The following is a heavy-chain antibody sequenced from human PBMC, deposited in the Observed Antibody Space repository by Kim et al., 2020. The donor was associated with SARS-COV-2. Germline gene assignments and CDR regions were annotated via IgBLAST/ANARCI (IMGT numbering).Heavy chain of an antibody. V-gene: IGHV1-69*13. CDR2: IIPIFGTA. CDR3: ARDLRHYYYYYGMDV. D-gene: IGHD3-9*01. CDR1: GGTFSSYA. Sequence: SVKVSCKASGGTFSSYAISWVRQAPGQGLEWMGGIIPIFGTANYAQKFQGRVTITADESTSTAYMELSSLRSEDTAVYYCARDLRHYYYYYGMDVWGQGTTVTVSS. J-gene: IGHJ6*02.